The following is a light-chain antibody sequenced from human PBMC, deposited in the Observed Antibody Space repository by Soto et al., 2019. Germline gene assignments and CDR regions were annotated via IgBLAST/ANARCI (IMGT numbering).Light chain of an antibody. CDR1: SSDVGGYNY. CDR3: CSYAGSYSYV. Sequence: QSVLTRPRSVSGSPGQSVAISCTGTSSDVGGYNYVSWYQQHPGKAPKLMIYDVTKRPSGVPDRSSASKSGNTASLTISGLQADDEADYYCCSYAGSYSYVFGPGTKVTVL. V-gene: IGLV2-11*01. CDR2: DVT. J-gene: IGLJ1*01.